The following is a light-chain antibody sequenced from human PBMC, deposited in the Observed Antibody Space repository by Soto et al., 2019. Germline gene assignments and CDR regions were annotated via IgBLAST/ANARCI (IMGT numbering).Light chain of an antibody. Sequence: DIQMTQSPSTLSGSVGDRVTITCRASQTISSWLAWYQQKPGKAPKLLIYKASTFKSGVPSRFSGSGSGTEFTLTISSLQPDDLATYYCQHYNSYSEAFGQGTKVEL. CDR1: QTISSW. V-gene: IGKV1-5*03. J-gene: IGKJ1*01. CDR3: QHYNSYSEA. CDR2: KAS.